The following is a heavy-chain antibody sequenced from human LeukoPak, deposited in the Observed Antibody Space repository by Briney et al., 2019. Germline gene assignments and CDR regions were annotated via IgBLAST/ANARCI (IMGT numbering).Heavy chain of an antibody. V-gene: IGHV4-59*01. CDR1: GDSINHYY. CDR2: IYYSGST. J-gene: IGHJ4*02. D-gene: IGHD2-2*02. CDR3: ARGIYLLPSL. Sequence: SETLSLTCTVSGDSINHYYWSWSRQPPGKELEWIGHIYYSGSTNYNPSLKSRITISIDTSRNQFSLNLNSVTAADTAVYYCARGIYLLPSLWCQGTLVTVSS.